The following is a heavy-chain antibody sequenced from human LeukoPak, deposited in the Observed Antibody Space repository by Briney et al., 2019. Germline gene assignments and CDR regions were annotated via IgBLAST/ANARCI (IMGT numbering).Heavy chain of an antibody. CDR3: ARRLAVAGWFDP. V-gene: IGHV4-31*03. Sequence: SQTLSLTCTVSGGSISSGGYYWSWIRQHPGKGLEWIGYIYYSGSTNYNPSLKSRVTISVDTPKKHFSLKLSSLTAADTAVYYCARRLAVAGWFDPWGQGTLVTVSS. CDR2: IYYSGST. D-gene: IGHD6-13*01. J-gene: IGHJ5*02. CDR1: GGSISSGGYY.